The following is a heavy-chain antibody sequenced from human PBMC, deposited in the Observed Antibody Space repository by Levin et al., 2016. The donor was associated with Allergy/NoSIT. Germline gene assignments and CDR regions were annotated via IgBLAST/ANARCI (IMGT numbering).Heavy chain of an antibody. D-gene: IGHD3-3*01. CDR3: AKDRVDSRGDYFDY. CDR2: ISGNGDIT. Sequence: WIRQPPGKGLEWVSGISGNGDITYYADSVKGRFTMSRDNSKSTLYLQMNSLRAEDTAVYYCAKDRVDSRGDYFDYWGQGTLVTVSS. V-gene: IGHV3-23*01. J-gene: IGHJ4*02.